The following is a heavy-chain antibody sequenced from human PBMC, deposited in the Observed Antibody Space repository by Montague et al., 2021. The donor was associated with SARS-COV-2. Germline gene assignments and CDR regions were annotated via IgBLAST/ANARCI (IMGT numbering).Heavy chain of an antibody. CDR2: IDSAGGAI. CDR1: GFTFSNYG. J-gene: IGHJ4*02. Sequence: SLRLSCAASGFTFSNYGMHWVRQAPGKGLEWVSTIDSAGGAIYYADSVRGRFAISRDNSKNFLSLQMDSLTADDTAVYYCASSNFFAYWGQGTMITVSS. V-gene: IGHV3-21*04. CDR3: ASSNFFAY.